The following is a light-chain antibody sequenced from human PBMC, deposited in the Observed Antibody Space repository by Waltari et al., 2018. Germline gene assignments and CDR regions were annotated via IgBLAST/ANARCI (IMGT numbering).Light chain of an antibody. Sequence: EIVFTHSPGTLSLSPGESATLPCRASQRVRRALTWYQLNPGQPPKLLIYGASNSATGIPDRFSGSGSGTDFSLIISRLEPEDFAVYYCQHYVSLPVTFGQGTKVEIK. V-gene: IGKV3-20*01. CDR2: GAS. CDR1: QRVRRA. CDR3: QHYVSLPVT. J-gene: IGKJ1*01.